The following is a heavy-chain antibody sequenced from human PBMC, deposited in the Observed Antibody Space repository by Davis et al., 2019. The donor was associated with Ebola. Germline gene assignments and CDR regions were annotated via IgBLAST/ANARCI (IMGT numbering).Heavy chain of an antibody. CDR1: GFTFSNYA. V-gene: IGHV3-74*01. CDR3: AVTYYYDSSGSD. Sequence: PGGSLRLSCTVSGFTFSNYAMHWVRQAPGKGLVWVSRINSDGSSTSYADSVKGRFTISRDNAKNSLYLQMNSLRAEDTAVYYCAVTYYYDSSGSDWGQGTLVTVSS. J-gene: IGHJ4*02. D-gene: IGHD3-22*01. CDR2: INSDGSST.